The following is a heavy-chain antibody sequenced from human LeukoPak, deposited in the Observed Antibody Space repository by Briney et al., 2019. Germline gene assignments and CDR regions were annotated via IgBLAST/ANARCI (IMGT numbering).Heavy chain of an antibody. V-gene: IGHV4-34*01. Sequence: SETLSLTCAVYGGSFSGYYWSWIRQPPGKGLEWIGEINHSGSTNYNPSLKSRVTISVDTSKNQFSLKLSSVTAADTAVYYCARGTTLWFGEGYYYYYGMDVWGQGTTVTVSS. CDR3: ARGTTLWFGEGYYYYYGMDV. CDR1: GGSFSGYY. CDR2: INHSGST. D-gene: IGHD3-10*01. J-gene: IGHJ6*02.